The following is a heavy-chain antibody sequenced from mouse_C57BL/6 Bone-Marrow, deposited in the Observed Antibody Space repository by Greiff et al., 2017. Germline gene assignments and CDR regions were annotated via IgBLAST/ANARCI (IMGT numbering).Heavy chain of an antibody. CDR1: GYSFTDYN. CDR3: SIGTRRAWFAY. D-gene: IGHD2-14*01. J-gene: IGHJ3*01. Sequence: VQLQQSGPELVKPGASVKISCKASGYSFTDYNMNWVKQSNGKSLEWIGVLNPNYGTTSYNQKFKGKATLTVDQSSSTAYMQLNSLTSEDAAVYYCSIGTRRAWFAYWGQGTLVTVSA. V-gene: IGHV1-39*01. CDR2: LNPNYGTT.